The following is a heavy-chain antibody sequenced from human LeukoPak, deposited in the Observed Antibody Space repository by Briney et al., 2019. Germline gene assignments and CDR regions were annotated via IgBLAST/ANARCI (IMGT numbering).Heavy chain of an antibody. D-gene: IGHD1-26*01. CDR3: ARDNSVGDTAWWFDP. J-gene: IGHJ5*02. CDR1: GSTFTSYY. V-gene: IGHV1-46*01. Sequence: ASVKLSCKASGSTFTSYYMHWVRQGPGQGLEWMGLINPSGSSTSYAQKFQGRLSLTRDMSTSTDYMELSSLRSEDTAVYYCARDNSVGDTAWWFDPWGQGTLVTVSS. CDR2: INPSGSST.